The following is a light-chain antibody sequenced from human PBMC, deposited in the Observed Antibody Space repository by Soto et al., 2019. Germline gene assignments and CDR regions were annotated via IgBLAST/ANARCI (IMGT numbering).Light chain of an antibody. CDR2: YPS. Sequence: EIVLTPSPGTLSLSPVERASLSCIASQSVSSNYLAWFQQKPGQAPRLLSSYPSSRATGIPDRFSGSGSGTDFTLTISRLEPEDFAVYYCQQYGSSSITFGQGTRLEIK. CDR3: QQYGSSSIT. J-gene: IGKJ5*01. V-gene: IGKV3-20*01. CDR1: QSVSSNY.